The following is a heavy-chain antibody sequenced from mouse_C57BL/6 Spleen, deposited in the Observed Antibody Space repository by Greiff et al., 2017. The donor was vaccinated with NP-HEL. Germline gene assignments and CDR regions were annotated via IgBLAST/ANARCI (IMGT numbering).Heavy chain of an antibody. Sequence: VQLQQPGAELVRPGTSVKLSCKASGYTFTSYWMHWVKQRPGQGLEWIGVIDPSDSYTNYNQKFKGKATLTVDTSSSTAYMQLSSLTSEDSAVYYCARGHYYGSSYAFPYFDYWGQGTTLTVSS. CDR1: GYTFTSYW. D-gene: IGHD1-1*01. V-gene: IGHV1-59*01. CDR2: IDPSDSYT. J-gene: IGHJ2*01. CDR3: ARGHYYGSSYAFPYFDY.